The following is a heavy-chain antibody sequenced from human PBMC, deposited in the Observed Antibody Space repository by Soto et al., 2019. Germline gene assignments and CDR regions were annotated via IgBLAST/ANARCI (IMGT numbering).Heavy chain of an antibody. CDR2: IYNSGSI. D-gene: IGHD2-8*02. Sequence: SETLSLTCSVSGGSISGSGYYGGWIRQPPGKGLEWIGSIYNSGSIAYNPSLKSRVTISVDTSKNQFSLKMTSVTAADTAVYYCARDKITGLFDYWGQGTLVTVSS. J-gene: IGHJ4*02. CDR1: GGSISGSGYY. CDR3: ARDKITGLFDY. V-gene: IGHV4-39*02.